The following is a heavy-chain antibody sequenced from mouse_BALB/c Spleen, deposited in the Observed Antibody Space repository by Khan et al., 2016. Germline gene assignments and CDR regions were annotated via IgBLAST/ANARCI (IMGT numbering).Heavy chain of an antibody. CDR1: VYTFTSYW. Sequence: QVQLQQSGAELAKPGASVKMSCKASVYTFTSYWMHWVKQRPGQGLEWIGYINPSTGYTEYNQNFKDKATLTADKSSSTAYMQLSSLTSEDSAVYYCARSNYYGNFAYWGQGTLVTVSA. J-gene: IGHJ3*01. D-gene: IGHD2-1*01. V-gene: IGHV1-7*01. CDR2: INPSTGYT. CDR3: ARSNYYGNFAY.